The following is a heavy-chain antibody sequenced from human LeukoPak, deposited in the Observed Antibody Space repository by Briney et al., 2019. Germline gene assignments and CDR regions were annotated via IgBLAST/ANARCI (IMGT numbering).Heavy chain of an antibody. CDR1: GYTFTCYG. CDR3: ARDRLYDFWSGYYLNGFYMDV. Sequence: GASVKVSCKASGYTFTCYGISWVRQAPGQGLEWMGWVSAYNGNTNYAQKLQGRVTMTTDTSTSTAYMELRSLRSDDTAVYYCARDRLYDFWSGYYLNGFYMDVWGKGTTVTVSS. V-gene: IGHV1-18*01. J-gene: IGHJ6*03. D-gene: IGHD3-3*01. CDR2: VSAYNGNT.